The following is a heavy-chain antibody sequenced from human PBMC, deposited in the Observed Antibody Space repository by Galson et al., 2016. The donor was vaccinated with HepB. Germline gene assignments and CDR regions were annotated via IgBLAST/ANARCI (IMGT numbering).Heavy chain of an antibody. Sequence: SLRLSCAASGFTFSTCGMHWVRQAPGKGLEWVAVISYGGNNKYYADSVKGRFTISRDNSRNTLYLQMNRLRAEDTALYYCAKDDSCYYGSGSYSSLKYYYFYGVDVWGQGTLVTVSS. J-gene: IGHJ6*02. CDR2: ISYGGNNK. V-gene: IGHV3-30*18. D-gene: IGHD3-10*01. CDR3: AKDDSCYYGSGSYSSLKYYYFYGVDV. CDR1: GFTFSTCG.